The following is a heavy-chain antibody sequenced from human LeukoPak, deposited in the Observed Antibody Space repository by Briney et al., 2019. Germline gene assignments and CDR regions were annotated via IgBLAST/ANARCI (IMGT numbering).Heavy chain of an antibody. V-gene: IGHV3-30*03. J-gene: IGHJ4*02. CDR2: ISYDGSYK. Sequence: GGSLRLSCAASGFTFSSYGMHWVRQAPGKGLEWVAIISYDGSYKQYADSVKGRFTITRDNSKNTLYLQMNSLRAEDTAVYYCARDSAVPAAQLDHWGQGTLVTVSS. CDR1: GFTFSSYG. CDR3: ARDSAVPAAQLDH. D-gene: IGHD2-2*01.